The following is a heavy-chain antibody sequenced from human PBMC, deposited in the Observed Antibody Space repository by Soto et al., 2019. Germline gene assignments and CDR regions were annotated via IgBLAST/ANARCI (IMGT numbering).Heavy chain of an antibody. CDR3: AKANEPHVEFYYSMDV. V-gene: IGHV3-23*01. J-gene: IGHJ6*02. D-gene: IGHD1-1*01. CDR1: GFRFSDYA. Sequence: EVQLLESGGGLGQPAGSLRLSCAASGFRFSDYAVSWVRQAPGKGLEWVSIISGAGGSKYYADSVKGRFTISRDNSKNTVYLQLSRRRDEDTGLYYCAKANEPHVEFYYSMDVWGQGTAVTVS. CDR2: ISGAGGSK.